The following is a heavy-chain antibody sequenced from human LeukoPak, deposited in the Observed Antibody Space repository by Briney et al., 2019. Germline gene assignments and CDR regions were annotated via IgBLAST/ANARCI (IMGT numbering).Heavy chain of an antibody. Sequence: SQTLSLTCTVSGGSISSGSYYWSWIRQPAGKGLEWIGRIYTSGSTNYNPSLKSRVTISVDTSKNQFSLKLSSVTAADTALYFCSSRGHLVVETATFAWGQGILVTVSS. CDR2: IYTSGST. V-gene: IGHV4-61*02. CDR3: SSRGHLVVETATFA. J-gene: IGHJ5*02. D-gene: IGHD2-21*02. CDR1: GGSISSGSYY.